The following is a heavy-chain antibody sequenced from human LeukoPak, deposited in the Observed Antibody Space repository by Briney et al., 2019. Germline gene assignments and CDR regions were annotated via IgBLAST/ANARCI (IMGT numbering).Heavy chain of an antibody. Sequence: SETLSLTCTVSGGSISSSSYYWGWIRQPPGKGLEWIGSIYYSGSTYYNPSLKSRVTISVDTSKNQFSLKLSSVTAADTAVYYCARHRGCSGGSCYNDAFDIWGQGTMVTVSS. V-gene: IGHV4-39*01. CDR3: ARHRGCSGGSCYNDAFDI. J-gene: IGHJ3*02. D-gene: IGHD2-15*01. CDR2: IYYSGST. CDR1: GGSISSSSYY.